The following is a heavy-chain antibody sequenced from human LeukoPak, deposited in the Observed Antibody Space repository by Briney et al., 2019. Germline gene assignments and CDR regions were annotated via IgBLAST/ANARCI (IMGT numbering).Heavy chain of an antibody. J-gene: IGHJ5*02. V-gene: IGHV4-34*01. CDR2: INHSGST. CDR1: GGSFSGYY. Sequence: PSETLSLTCAVYGGSFSGYYWSWIRQPPGKGLEWIGEINHSGSTNYNPSLKSRVTISVDTSKNQFSLKLSSVTAADTAVYYCARLGDFWSGYYRWDWFDPWGQGTLVTVSS. CDR3: ARLGDFWSGYYRWDWFDP. D-gene: IGHD3-3*01.